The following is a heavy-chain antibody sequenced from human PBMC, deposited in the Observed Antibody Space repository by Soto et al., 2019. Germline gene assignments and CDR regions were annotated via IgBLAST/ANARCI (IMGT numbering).Heavy chain of an antibody. Sequence: QVELVESGGGLVKPGGSLRLSCAASGLSFSDYYMSWIRQAPGKGLEWIAYITSSSSTIYYADSVKGRFTISRNDAKNSLYLQLASLRAEDTAVYYCATVCRSSNFNYWGQGTLVTVSS. CDR3: ATVCRSSNFNY. V-gene: IGHV3-11*01. J-gene: IGHJ4*02. CDR2: ITSSSSTI. CDR1: GLSFSDYY.